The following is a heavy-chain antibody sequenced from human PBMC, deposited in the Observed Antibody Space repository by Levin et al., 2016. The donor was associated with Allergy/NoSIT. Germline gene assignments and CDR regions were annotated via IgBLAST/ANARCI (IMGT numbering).Heavy chain of an antibody. CDR2: ITSDAGNT. CDR3: AKDQSEQWLIGDAFDL. D-gene: IGHD6-19*01. V-gene: IGHV3-23*01. CDR1: GFTFSSYA. Sequence: GGSLRLSCTASGFTFSSYALSWVRQAPGKGLEWVSAITSDAGNTYYSGSVKGRFTISRDNFKNTLYLQMKSLRGEDTAIYYCAKDQSEQWLIGDAFDLWGQGTMVTVSS. J-gene: IGHJ3*01.